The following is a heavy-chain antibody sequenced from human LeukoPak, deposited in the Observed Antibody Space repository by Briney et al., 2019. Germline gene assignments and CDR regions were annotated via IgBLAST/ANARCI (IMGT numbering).Heavy chain of an antibody. V-gene: IGHV4-39*02. Sequence: SETLSLTCTVSGGSISSSSYYWGWIRQPPGKGLEWIGTIYYSGSTYYNPSLKSRVTISVDTSKNQFSLKLSSVTAADTAVYYCARDRRMDVWGKGTTVTVSS. J-gene: IGHJ6*04. CDR3: ARDRRMDV. CDR2: IYYSGST. CDR1: GGSISSSSYY.